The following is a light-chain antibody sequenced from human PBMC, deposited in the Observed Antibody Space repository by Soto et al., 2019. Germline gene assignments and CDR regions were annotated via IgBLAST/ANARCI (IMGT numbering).Light chain of an antibody. Sequence: EIVMTQSPGTLSVSPGERATLSCRASQSVGSSLAWYQQKPGQAPRLLIYGASTGATGIPARFSGSGSGSAFTLTISSLQSEDFALYYCQQYNNWPLTFGGGTRVEIK. V-gene: IGKV3-15*01. CDR1: QSVGSS. CDR3: QQYNNWPLT. J-gene: IGKJ4*01. CDR2: GAS.